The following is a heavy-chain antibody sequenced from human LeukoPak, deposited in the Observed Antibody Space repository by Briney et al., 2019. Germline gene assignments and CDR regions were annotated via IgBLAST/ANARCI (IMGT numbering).Heavy chain of an antibody. CDR3: ARDIRDYYGSGSYYY. D-gene: IGHD3-10*01. J-gene: IGHJ4*02. CDR1: GFTFDDYT. Sequence: GGSLRLSCAASGFTFDDYTIHWVRQVPGKGLEWVSSISSSSSYIYYADSVKGRFTISRDNAKNSLYLQMNSLRAEDTAVYYCARDIRDYYGSGSYYYWGQGTLVTVSS. V-gene: IGHV3-21*01. CDR2: ISSSSSYI.